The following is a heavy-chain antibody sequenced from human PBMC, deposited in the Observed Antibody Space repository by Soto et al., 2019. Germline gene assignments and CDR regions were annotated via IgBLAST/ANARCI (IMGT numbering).Heavy chain of an antibody. D-gene: IGHD6-13*01. CDR3: ARVKQQLAKYFDY. CDR1: GFTFSSYW. Sequence: GSLRLSCAASGFTFSSYWMSWVRQAPGKGLEWVANIKQDGSEKYYVDSVKGRFTISRDNAKNSLYLQMNSLRAEDTAVYYCARVKQQLAKYFDYWGQGTLVTVSS. J-gene: IGHJ4*02. V-gene: IGHV3-7*01. CDR2: IKQDGSEK.